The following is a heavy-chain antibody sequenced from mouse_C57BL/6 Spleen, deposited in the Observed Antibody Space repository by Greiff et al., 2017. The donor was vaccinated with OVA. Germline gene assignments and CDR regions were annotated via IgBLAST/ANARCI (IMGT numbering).Heavy chain of an antibody. D-gene: IGHD2-1*01. CDR1: GYAFTNYL. CDR3: ARSYGNSRFAY. CDR2: INPGSGGT. Sequence: VKLMESGAELVRPGTSVKVSCKASGYAFTNYLIEWVKQRPGQGLEWIGVINPGSGGTNYNEKFKGKATLTADKSSSTAYMQLSSLTSEDSAVYFCARSYGNSRFAYWGQGTLVTVSA. J-gene: IGHJ3*01. V-gene: IGHV1-54*01.